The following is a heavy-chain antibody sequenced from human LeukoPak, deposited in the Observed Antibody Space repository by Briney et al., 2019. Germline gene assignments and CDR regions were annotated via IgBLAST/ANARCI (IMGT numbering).Heavy chain of an antibody. D-gene: IGHD3/OR15-3a*01. CDR2: IYYSGST. J-gene: IGHJ6*03. CDR1: GGSISSYY. CDR3: ARDLRSGTLGYYYMDV. Sequence: PSETLSLTCTVSGGSISSYYWSWIRQPPGKGLEWIGYIYYSGSTNYNPSLKSRVTISVDTSKNQFSLKLSSVTAADTAVYYCARDLRSGTLGYYYMDVWGKGTTVTVSS. V-gene: IGHV4-59*01.